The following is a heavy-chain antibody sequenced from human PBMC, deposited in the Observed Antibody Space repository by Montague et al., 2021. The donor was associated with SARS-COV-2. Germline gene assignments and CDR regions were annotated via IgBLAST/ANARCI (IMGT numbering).Heavy chain of an antibody. Sequence: ETLSLTCIVAGGFISDSYYWAWIRQAPGKGLEWLGSLYRSGSVYSNPSLKSRVSISVDKSKNHFSLRLTSATAAETAVYYCVRGAEEAHFAMDVWGQGTTVTVSS. CDR3: VRGAEEAHFAMDV. CDR2: LYRSGSV. CDR1: GGFISDSYY. V-gene: IGHV4-39*02. J-gene: IGHJ6*02. D-gene: IGHD3-10*01.